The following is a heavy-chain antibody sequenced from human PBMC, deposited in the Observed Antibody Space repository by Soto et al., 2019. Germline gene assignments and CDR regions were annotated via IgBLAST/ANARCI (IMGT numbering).Heavy chain of an antibody. V-gene: IGHV3-23*01. CDR3: AKDEDSSGWYGVDY. J-gene: IGHJ4*02. CDR1: GFTFSSYA. CDR2: ISGSGGST. D-gene: IGHD6-19*01. Sequence: GGSLRLSCAASGFTFSSYAMSWVRQAPGKGLEWVSAISGSGGSTYYADSVKGRFTISRDNSKNTLYLQMNSVRAEDTAVYYCAKDEDSSGWYGVDYWGQGTLVTVSS.